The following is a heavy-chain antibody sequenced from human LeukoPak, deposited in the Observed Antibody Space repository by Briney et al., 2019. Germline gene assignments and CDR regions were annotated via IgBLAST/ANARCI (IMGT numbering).Heavy chain of an antibody. CDR1: GGTFSSYA. J-gene: IGHJ5*02. CDR2: IIPIFGTA. Sequence: SVKVSCKASGGTFSSYAISWVRQAPGQGLEWMGGIIPIFGTANYAQKFQSRVTITADESTSTAYMELSSLRSEDTAVYYCARYWKNWFDPWGQGTLVTVSS. CDR3: ARYWKNWFDP. D-gene: IGHD1-1*01. V-gene: IGHV1-69*13.